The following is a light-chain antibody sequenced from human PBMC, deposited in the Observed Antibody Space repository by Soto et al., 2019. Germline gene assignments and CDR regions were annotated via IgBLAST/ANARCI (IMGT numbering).Light chain of an antibody. J-gene: IGLJ2*01. V-gene: IGLV2-14*01. CDR1: SSDVDGYNY. Sequence: QSALTQPASVSGSPGQSITISCTGTSSDVDGYNYVSWYQYHPGKAPKLVIYDVNKRPSGVSNRFSGSKSGNTASLPISGLQAEDEADYYCSSFTISRNTVIFGGGTKLTVL. CDR3: SSFTISRNTVI. CDR2: DVN.